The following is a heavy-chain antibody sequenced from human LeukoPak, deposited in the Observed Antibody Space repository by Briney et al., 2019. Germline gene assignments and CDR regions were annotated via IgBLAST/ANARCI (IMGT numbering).Heavy chain of an antibody. J-gene: IGHJ4*02. CDR1: GGSFSGYY. CDR2: ISSFSNFR. D-gene: IGHD6-13*01. V-gene: IGHV3-11*03. Sequence: LSLTCAVYGGSFSGYYWSWIRQPPGKGLEWVSHISSFSNFRSYADSVKGRFTISRDNAKNSLYLQVNSLRAEDTAVYYCARPTIAAAGNFEYWGQGTPVTVSS. CDR3: ARPTIAAAGNFEY.